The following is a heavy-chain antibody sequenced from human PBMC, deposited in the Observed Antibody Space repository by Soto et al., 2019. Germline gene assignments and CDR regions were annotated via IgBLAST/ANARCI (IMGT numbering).Heavy chain of an antibody. CDR1: GFTFSSYA. CDR2: ISYDGSNK. V-gene: IGHV3-30-3*01. CDR3: ASNYDSSGYYYVPVDY. D-gene: IGHD3-22*01. Sequence: VGSLRLSCAASGFTFSSYAMHWVRQAPGKGLEWVAVISYDGSNKYYADSVKGRFTISRDNSKNTLYLQMNSLRAEDTAVYYCASNYDSSGYYYVPVDYWGQGTLVTVSS. J-gene: IGHJ4*02.